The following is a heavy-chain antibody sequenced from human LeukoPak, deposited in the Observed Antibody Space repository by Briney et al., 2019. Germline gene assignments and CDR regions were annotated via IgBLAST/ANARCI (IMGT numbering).Heavy chain of an antibody. CDR1: GFTFSNYA. CDR2: MSGRDGSA. J-gene: IGHJ3*02. Sequence: GGSLGLSCAASGFTFSNYAMTWVRQAPGKGLEWVSAMSGRDGSAYYADSVKGRFTISRDNSKNTLYLQMNSLRAEDTAVYYRAKLLAVAATWDAFDIWGQGTMVIVSS. CDR3: AKLLAVAATWDAFDI. D-gene: IGHD6-19*01. V-gene: IGHV3-23*01.